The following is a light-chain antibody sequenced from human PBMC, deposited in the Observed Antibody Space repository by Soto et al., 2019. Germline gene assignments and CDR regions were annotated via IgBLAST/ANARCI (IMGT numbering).Light chain of an antibody. CDR3: QQYGLSPWT. V-gene: IGKV3-20*01. CDR1: QRVSNNY. CDR2: GTS. J-gene: IGKJ1*01. Sequence: TVLTQSPGTLSLSPGDRVTLSCRASQRVSNNYFAWYQQESGQAPRLLIFGTSNRATGIPDRFIGSGSGTGFTLTISRLESEDAPVYPCQQYGLSPWTSGHETKVEVK.